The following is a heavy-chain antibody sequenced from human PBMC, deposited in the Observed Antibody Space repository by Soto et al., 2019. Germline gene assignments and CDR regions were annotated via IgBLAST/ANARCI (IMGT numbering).Heavy chain of an antibody. D-gene: IGHD6-13*01. J-gene: IGHJ4*02. CDR3: ETETIAAAGTLPPY. CDR1: GYTLTELS. Sequence: GASVKVSCKVSGYTLTELSMHWVRQAPGKGLEWMRGFDPEDGETIYAQKFQGRVTMTEDTSTDTAYTELSSLRSEDTAVYYCETETIAAAGTLPPYWGQGTLVTVSS. CDR2: FDPEDGET. V-gene: IGHV1-24*01.